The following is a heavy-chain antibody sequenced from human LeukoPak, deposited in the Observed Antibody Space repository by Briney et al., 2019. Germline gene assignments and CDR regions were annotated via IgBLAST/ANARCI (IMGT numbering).Heavy chain of an antibody. CDR3: ARGTAVAGRGFDY. CDR2: INWNGGST. J-gene: IGHJ4*02. Sequence: GGSLRLSCAASGFTFNDYGMSWVRQAPGKGLEWVSGINWNGGSTAYADSVRGRFTISRDNAKNSLYLQMNSLRAEDTAVYYCARGTAVAGRGFDYWGQGTLVTVSS. D-gene: IGHD6-19*01. CDR1: GFTFNDYG. V-gene: IGHV3-20*04.